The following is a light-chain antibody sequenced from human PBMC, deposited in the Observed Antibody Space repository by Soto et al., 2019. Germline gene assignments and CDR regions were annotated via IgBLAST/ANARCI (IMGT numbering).Light chain of an antibody. CDR2: AAS. V-gene: IGKV1-27*01. CDR3: QKFNAVPT. J-gene: IGKJ4*01. Sequence: DIQMTQSPSSLSASVGDRVTITCRASQAINNYLAWYQQKPGKVPTLLISAASTSQSWVPSRFSGSGSGTGFTLTISILQPEDVATCYCQKFNAVPTFGGGPKVEI. CDR1: QAINNY.